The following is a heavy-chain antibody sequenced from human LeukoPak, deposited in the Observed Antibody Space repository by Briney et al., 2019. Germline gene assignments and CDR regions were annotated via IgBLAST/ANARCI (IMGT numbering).Heavy chain of an antibody. D-gene: IGHD6-19*01. CDR1: GFSFSSYA. V-gene: IGHV3-23*01. J-gene: IGHJ4*02. CDR2: ISASGGTT. CDR3: AKVDKQWLAFDY. Sequence: GGSLRLSCAASGFSFSSYAMSWVRPTPGKGLEWVSAISASGGTTYYADSGKGRFPISRDNSKTTLYLQMNSLRAEDTAVYYCAKVDKQWLAFDYWGQGTLVTVSS.